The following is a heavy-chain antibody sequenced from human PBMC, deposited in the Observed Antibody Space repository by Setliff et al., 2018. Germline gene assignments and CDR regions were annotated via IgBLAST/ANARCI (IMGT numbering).Heavy chain of an antibody. Sequence: PSETLSLTCEVSGGSFSDYYWSWIRQSPGKGLEWLGDFNRTRKIDYSPSLKSRLTISVDTSKKQFSLHLNSVTAADTAMYYCAGAPPNRYSGSYEYSYMDVWGKGTTVTVSS. CDR2: FNRTRKI. CDR3: AGAPPNRYSGSYEYSYMDV. J-gene: IGHJ6*03. CDR1: GGSFSDYY. V-gene: IGHV4-34*01. D-gene: IGHD1-26*01.